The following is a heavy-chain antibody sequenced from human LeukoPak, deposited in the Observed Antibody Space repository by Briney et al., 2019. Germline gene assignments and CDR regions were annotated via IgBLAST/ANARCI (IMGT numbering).Heavy chain of an antibody. J-gene: IGHJ4*02. Sequence: GSLRLSCAASGFTFSSYAMSWVRQAPGEGLEWVSGISDNGGGTYYADSVKGRFTISRDNSKNMLYLQMNSLRAEDTAVYYCAKESGALGAPLYDYWGQGILVTGSS. V-gene: IGHV3-23*01. D-gene: IGHD4/OR15-4a*01. CDR3: AKESGALGAPLYDY. CDR2: ISDNGGGT. CDR1: GFTFSSYA.